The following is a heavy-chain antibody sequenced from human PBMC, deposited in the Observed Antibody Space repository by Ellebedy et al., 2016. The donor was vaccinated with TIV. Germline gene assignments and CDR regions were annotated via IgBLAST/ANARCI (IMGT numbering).Heavy chain of an antibody. CDR3: ARDGGHYHDRSGSSYWFDP. Sequence: SETLSLTCTVSGGSISSSYWSWIRQSPGKGLEWIGSIYHSGSTSYNPSLETRFTISLDTSKNQFSLKLTSVTAADTAVYYCARDGGHYHDRSGSSYWFDPWGQGTLVTVSS. J-gene: IGHJ5*02. CDR2: IYHSGST. D-gene: IGHD3-22*01. V-gene: IGHV4-59*01. CDR1: GGSISSSY.